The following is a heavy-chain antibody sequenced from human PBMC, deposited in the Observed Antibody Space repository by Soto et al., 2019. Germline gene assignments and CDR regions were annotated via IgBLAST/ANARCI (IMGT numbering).Heavy chain of an antibody. CDR1: GGSFSGYY. D-gene: IGHD6-19*01. J-gene: IGHJ4*02. V-gene: IGHV4-34*01. CDR2: INHSGST. Sequence: PSETLSLTCAVYGGSFSGYYWSWIRQPPGKGLEWIGEINHSGSTNYNPSLKSRVTISVDTSKNQFSLKVSSVTAADTAVYYCARGRQKQWLVRGYFDYWGQGTLVTVSS. CDR3: ARGRQKQWLVRGYFDY.